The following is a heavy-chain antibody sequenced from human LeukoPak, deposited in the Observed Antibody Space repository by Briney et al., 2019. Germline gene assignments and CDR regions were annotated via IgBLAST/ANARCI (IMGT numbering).Heavy chain of an antibody. CDR3: AREGTTVNDAFDI. V-gene: IGHV3-66*01. CDR2: IYSGGST. Sequence: GGSLRLSCAASGFTVSSNYMSWVRQAPGKGLEWVSVIYSGGSTYYADSVKGRFTISRDNSKNTLYLQMNSLRAEDTAVYYCAREGTTVNDAFDIWGQGAMVTISS. CDR1: GFTVSSNY. D-gene: IGHD4-17*01. J-gene: IGHJ3*02.